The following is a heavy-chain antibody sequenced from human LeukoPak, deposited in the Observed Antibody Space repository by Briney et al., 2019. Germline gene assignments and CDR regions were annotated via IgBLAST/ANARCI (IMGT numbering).Heavy chain of an antibody. Sequence: GGSLRLSCAASGFTFSSYGMHWVRQAPGKGLEWVAVISYDGGNKYYADSVKGRFTISRDNSKNTLYLQMNSLRAEDTAVYYCAKVPYDSSGYYPYYFDYWGQGTLVTVSS. CDR2: ISYDGGNK. J-gene: IGHJ4*02. V-gene: IGHV3-30*18. CDR1: GFTFSSYG. CDR3: AKVPYDSSGYYPYYFDY. D-gene: IGHD3-22*01.